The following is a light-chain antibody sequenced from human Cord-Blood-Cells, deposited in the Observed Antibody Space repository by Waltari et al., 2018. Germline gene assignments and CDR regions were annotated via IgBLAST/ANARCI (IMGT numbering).Light chain of an antibody. CDR1: SSDVGGYNY. J-gene: IGLJ2*01. Sequence: QSALTQPRPVSGSPGQSVTISCTGTSSDVGGYNYVSWYQQHPGKPPKLMIYDFSKRPSAVPVLFSGSKSGNTASLTISGLQAEDEADYYCCSYAGSDVVFGGGTKLTVL. CDR2: DFS. CDR3: CSYAGSDVV. V-gene: IGLV2-11*01.